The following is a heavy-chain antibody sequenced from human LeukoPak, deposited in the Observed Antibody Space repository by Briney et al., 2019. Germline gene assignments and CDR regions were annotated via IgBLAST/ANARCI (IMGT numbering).Heavy chain of an antibody. CDR3: ARDPRYYDSLDAFDI. J-gene: IGHJ3*02. CDR2: ISSSGSTI. CDR1: GFTFSSYW. D-gene: IGHD3-22*01. Sequence: GGSLRLSCAASGFTFSSYWMSWIRQAPGKGLEWVSYISSSGSTIYYADSVKGRFTISRDNAKNSLYLQMNSLRAEDTAVYYCARDPRYYDSLDAFDIWGQGTMVTVSS. V-gene: IGHV3-11*01.